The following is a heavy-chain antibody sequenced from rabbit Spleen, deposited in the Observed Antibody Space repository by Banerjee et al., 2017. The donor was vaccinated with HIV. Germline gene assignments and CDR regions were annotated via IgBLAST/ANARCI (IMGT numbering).Heavy chain of an antibody. CDR1: GFSFGSNCW. V-gene: IGHV1S45*01. CDR2: SNTGSSGTT. D-gene: IGHD4-2*01. CDR3: ARSYAGKAISSLNL. J-gene: IGHJ4*01. Sequence: EESGGDLVKPEGSLTLTCTASGFSFGSNCWIYWVRQAPGKGLEWIGCSNTGSSGTTYYASWARGRFTISKTSSTTETLQMTSLTAADTATYFCARSYAGKAISSLNLWGPGTLVTVS.